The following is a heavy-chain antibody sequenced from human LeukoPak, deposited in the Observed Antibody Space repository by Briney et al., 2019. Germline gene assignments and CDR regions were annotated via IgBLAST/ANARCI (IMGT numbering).Heavy chain of an antibody. J-gene: IGHJ4*02. CDR1: GGTFSSYA. V-gene: IGHV1-69*13. CDR2: IIPIFGTA. CDR3: AREVDYDSSGYYSFDY. D-gene: IGHD3-22*01. Sequence: ASVKVSCKASGGTFSSYAISWVRQAPGQGLEWMGGIIPIFGTANYAQKFQGRVTITADESTSTAYMELSSLRSEDTAVYYCAREVDYDSSGYYSFDYWGQGTLVTVSS.